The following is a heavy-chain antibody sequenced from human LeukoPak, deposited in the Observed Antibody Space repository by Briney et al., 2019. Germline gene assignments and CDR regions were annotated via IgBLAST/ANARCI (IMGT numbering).Heavy chain of an antibody. CDR3: AKAPTPG. CDR2: ISFDGTNK. V-gene: IGHV3-30*18. Sequence: GTSLRLSCAASGFTFRSYGIHWVRQAPGKGLEWVAMISFDGTNKHYADSVKGRFTISRDNSKNTLYLQMNSLRAEDTAVYYCAKAPTPGWGQGTTVTVSS. D-gene: IGHD4-17*01. J-gene: IGHJ6*02. CDR1: GFTFRSYG.